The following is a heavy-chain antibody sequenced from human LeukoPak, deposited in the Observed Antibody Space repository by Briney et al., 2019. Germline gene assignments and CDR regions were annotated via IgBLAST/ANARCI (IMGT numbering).Heavy chain of an antibody. CDR2: INHSGST. CDR3: ARGIAVAGTYFDY. Sequence: PSETLSLTCAVYGGSFSGYYWSWIRQPPGKGLEWIGEINHSGSTNYNPSLKSRVTISVDTSKNQFSLKLSSVTAADTAVYYCARGIAVAGTYFDYWGQGTLVTVSS. D-gene: IGHD6-19*01. V-gene: IGHV4-34*01. CDR1: GGSFSGYY. J-gene: IGHJ4*02.